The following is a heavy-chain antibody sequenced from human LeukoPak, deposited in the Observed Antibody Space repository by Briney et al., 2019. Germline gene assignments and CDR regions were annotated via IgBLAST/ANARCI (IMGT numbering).Heavy chain of an antibody. CDR2: IYYSGST. V-gene: IGHV4-31*03. CDR3: ARGIAAAGTGWFDP. Sequence: KPSETLSLTCTVSGGSISSGGYYWSWIRQHPGKGLEWIGYIYYSGSTYYNPSLKSRVTISVDTSKNQFSLKLSSVTAADTAAYYCARGIAAAGTGWFDPWGQGTLVTVSS. J-gene: IGHJ5*02. D-gene: IGHD6-13*01. CDR1: GGSISSGGYY.